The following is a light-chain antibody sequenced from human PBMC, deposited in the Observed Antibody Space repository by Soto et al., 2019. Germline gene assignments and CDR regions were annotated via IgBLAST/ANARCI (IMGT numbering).Light chain of an antibody. CDR3: QHFDTSPIT. CDR2: SAS. Sequence: ILLTQSPGTPSLSPGETATLPCRASHSVSSRYLAWYQQKPGQAPRLIMYSASSRATGIPHRFSGGVSGTDGTITISRLAPEDGAVYYCQHFDTSPITFGQGTRLEIK. V-gene: IGKV3-20*01. J-gene: IGKJ5*01. CDR1: HSVSSRY.